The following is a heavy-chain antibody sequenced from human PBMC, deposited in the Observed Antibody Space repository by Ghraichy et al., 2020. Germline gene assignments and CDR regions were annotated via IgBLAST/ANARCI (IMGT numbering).Heavy chain of an antibody. V-gene: IGHV3-48*02. CDR1: GFTFSTYS. J-gene: IGHJ4*02. CDR2: ISRSGGGI. Sequence: GGSLRLSCAASGFTFSTYSMDWVRQAPGKGLEWVAYISRSGGGIQYADSVKGRFTTSRDNGQNSLYLQMDSLRDEDTAVYFCARDPGLYNDLPRGYYWGQGPLVTVS. CDR3: ARDPGLYNDLPRGYY. D-gene: IGHD1-14*01.